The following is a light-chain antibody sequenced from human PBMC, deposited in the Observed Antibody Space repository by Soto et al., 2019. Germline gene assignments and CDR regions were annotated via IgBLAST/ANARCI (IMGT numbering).Light chain of an antibody. J-gene: IGLJ1*01. CDR3: CSYTLSSTYV. Sequence: QSLLTQPPSVSGSPGQSVTISCTGTSSDVGSYNGVSWYQQPPGTAPKLIIYEVSNRPSGVPDRFSGSKSGNTASLTISGLQAEDEADYYCCSYTLSSTYVFGTGTKVTVL. CDR2: EVS. CDR1: SSDVGSYNG. V-gene: IGLV2-18*02.